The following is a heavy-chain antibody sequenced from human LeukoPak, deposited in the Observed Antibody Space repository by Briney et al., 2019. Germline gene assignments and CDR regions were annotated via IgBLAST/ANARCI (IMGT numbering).Heavy chain of an antibody. J-gene: IGHJ4*02. CDR1: GFTFSSYG. D-gene: IGHD3-10*01. CDR3: AKLEDYYGSGSPEPYYFDY. CDR2: IRYDGSNK. V-gene: IGHV3-30*02. Sequence: PGGSLRLSCAASGFTFSSYGMHWVRQAPGKGLEWVAFIRYDGSNKYYADSVKGRFTISRDNSKNTLYLQMNSLRAEDTAVYYCAKLEDYYGSGSPEPYYFDYWGQGTLVTVSS.